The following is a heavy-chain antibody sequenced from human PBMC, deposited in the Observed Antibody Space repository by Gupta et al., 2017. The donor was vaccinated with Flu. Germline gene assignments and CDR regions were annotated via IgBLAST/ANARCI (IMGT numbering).Heavy chain of an antibody. Sequence: QVQLVQSGAEVKKPGSSVRVSCKASGYTFTSSAISWVRQAHGQGPEWTGWINPYNAKENYAQDHPVRVPMPADTSSTTAYMELRILRSDATAVYSCARVERYDYGARPGPTHDYWGQGTLVTVSS. V-gene: IGHV1-18*01. CDR2: INPYNAKE. J-gene: IGHJ4*02. CDR3: ARVERYDYGARPGPTHDY. CDR1: GYTFTSSA. D-gene: IGHD3-16*01.